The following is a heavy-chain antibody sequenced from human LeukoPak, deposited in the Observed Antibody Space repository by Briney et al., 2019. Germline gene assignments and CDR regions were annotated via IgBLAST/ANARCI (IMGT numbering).Heavy chain of an antibody. CDR3: ATDGAGFDT. CDR1: GFTFNDYY. J-gene: IGHJ5*02. Sequence: GGSLRLSCAASGFTFNDYYMSWIRQAPGKGPEWLSYINIGGTNTHYADSVKGRFTISRDNAKKSLYLEMNNLRAEDTAVYYCATDGAGFDTWGQGVLVTVSS. CDR2: INIGGTNT. V-gene: IGHV3-11*01.